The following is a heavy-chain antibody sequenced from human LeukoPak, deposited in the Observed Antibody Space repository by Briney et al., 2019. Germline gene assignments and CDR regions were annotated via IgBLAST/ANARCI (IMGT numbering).Heavy chain of an antibody. D-gene: IGHD1-7*01. CDR1: GGSISSSSYY. V-gene: IGHV4-39*01. Sequence: SETLSLTCTVSGGSISSSSYYWGWIRQPPGTGLEWIGSIYYSGSTYYNPSLKSRVTISVDTSKNQFSLKLSSVTAADTAVYYCARAGLELKIDYWGQGTLVTVSS. J-gene: IGHJ4*02. CDR3: ARAGLELKIDY. CDR2: IYYSGST.